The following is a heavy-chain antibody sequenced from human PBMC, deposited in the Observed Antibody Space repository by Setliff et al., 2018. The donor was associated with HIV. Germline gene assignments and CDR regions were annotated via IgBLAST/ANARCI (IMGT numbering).Heavy chain of an antibody. CDR2: MNPNSGNT. D-gene: IGHD6-6*01. Sequence: ASVKVSCKASGYTFTTYDINWVRQGTGQELEWMGWMNPNSGNTGYAQKFQGRVTMTRDTSINTAYMELSSLRSEDTAVYYYVTGSAARPFDYWGQGTLVTVSS. J-gene: IGHJ4*02. V-gene: IGHV1-8*02. CDR1: GYTFTTYD. CDR3: VTGSAARPFDY.